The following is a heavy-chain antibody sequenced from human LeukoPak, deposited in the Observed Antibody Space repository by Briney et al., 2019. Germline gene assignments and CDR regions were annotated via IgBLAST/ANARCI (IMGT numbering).Heavy chain of an antibody. CDR2: ITLDGHNT. CDR1: GFTFDDHY. Sequence: PGGSLRLSCAASGFTFDDHYMHWVRQAPGKGLEWLCLITLDGHNTYYVDSVKGRFTISRDNSKNSIYLQMNSPRIEDSAIYYCARDNSGSIDYWGQGTLVTVSS. CDR3: ARDNSGSIDY. D-gene: IGHD3-10*01. J-gene: IGHJ4*02. V-gene: IGHV3-43*01.